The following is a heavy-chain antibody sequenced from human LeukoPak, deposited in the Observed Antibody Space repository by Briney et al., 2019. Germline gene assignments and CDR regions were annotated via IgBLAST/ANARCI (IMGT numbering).Heavy chain of an antibody. Sequence: SQTLSLTCAISGDSVSSNSAAWNWIRQSPSRGLEWLGRTYYRSKWYNDYAVSVKSRITINPDTSKNQFSLQLNSVTPEDTAVYYCARGFGGSYLYYYYYYYMDVWGKGTTVTVSS. CDR1: GDSVSSNSAA. CDR2: TYYRSKWYN. CDR3: ARGFGGSYLYYYYYYYMDV. V-gene: IGHV6-1*01. D-gene: IGHD1-26*01. J-gene: IGHJ6*03.